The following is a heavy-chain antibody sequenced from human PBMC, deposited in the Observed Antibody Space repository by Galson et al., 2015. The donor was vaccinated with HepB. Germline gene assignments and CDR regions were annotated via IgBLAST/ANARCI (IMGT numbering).Heavy chain of an antibody. CDR1: GYTFTGYY. CDR3: ARGGSTMIVVFNWFDP. J-gene: IGHJ5*02. CDR2: INPNSGGT. Sequence: SVKVSCKASGYTFTGYYMHWVRQAPGQGLEWMGWINPNSGGTNYAQKFQGWVTMTRDTSISTAYMELSRLRSDDTAVYYCARGGSTMIVVFNWFDPWGQGTLVTVSS. D-gene: IGHD3-22*01. V-gene: IGHV1-2*04.